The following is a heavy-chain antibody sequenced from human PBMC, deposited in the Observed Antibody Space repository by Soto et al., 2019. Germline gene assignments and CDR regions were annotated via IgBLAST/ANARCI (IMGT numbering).Heavy chain of an antibody. CDR3: ATVLRYFDWHDAFDI. J-gene: IGHJ3*02. V-gene: IGHV1-24*01. CDR1: GYTLTELS. D-gene: IGHD3-9*01. CDR2: FDPEDGET. Sequence: ASVKVSCKVAGYTLTELSMQWVRQAPGKGLEWMGGFDPEDGETIYAQKFQGRVTMTEDTSTDTAYMELSSLRSEDTAVYYCATVLRYFDWHDAFDIWGQGTMVTVSS.